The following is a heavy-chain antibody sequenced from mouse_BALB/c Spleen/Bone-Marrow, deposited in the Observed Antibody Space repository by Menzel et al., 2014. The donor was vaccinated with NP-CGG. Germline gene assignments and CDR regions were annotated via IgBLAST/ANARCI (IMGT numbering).Heavy chain of an antibody. CDR2: IHPNSGNT. D-gene: IGHD2-1*01. V-gene: IGHV1S130*01. Sequence: VQRVESGSVLVRPGASVKLSCKASGYTFTSSWMHWAKQRPGQGLEWIGEIHPNSGNTNYNEKFKGKATLTVDTSSSTAYADLSSLTSEDSAVYYCARGGYGNYYFDYWGQGTTLTVSS. CDR3: ARGGYGNYYFDY. CDR1: GYTFTSSW. J-gene: IGHJ2*01.